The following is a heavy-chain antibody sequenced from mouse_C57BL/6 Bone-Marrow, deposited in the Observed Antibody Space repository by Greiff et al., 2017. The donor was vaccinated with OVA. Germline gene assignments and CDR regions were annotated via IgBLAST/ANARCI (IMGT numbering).Heavy chain of an antibody. CDR2: IDPSDSYT. D-gene: IGHD2-2*01. Sequence: QVQLKESGAELVKPGASVKLSCKASGYTFTSYWMQWVKQRPGQGLEWIGEIDPSDSYTNYNQKFKGKATLTVDTSSSTAYMQLSSLTSEDSAVYYCARATMVTEGFAYWGQGTLVTVSA. CDR3: ARATMVTEGFAY. J-gene: IGHJ3*01. V-gene: IGHV1-50*01. CDR1: GYTFTSYW.